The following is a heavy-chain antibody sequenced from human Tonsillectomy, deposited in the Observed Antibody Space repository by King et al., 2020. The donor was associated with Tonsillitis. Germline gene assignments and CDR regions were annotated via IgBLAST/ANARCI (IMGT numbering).Heavy chain of an antibody. D-gene: IGHD3-22*01. CDR1: GITFSDYA. Sequence: VQLVESGGGLVQPGGSLSLSCAASGITFSDYAMIWVRQAPGKGLEWVSAISVTGANTSYADSLKGRFTISRNKSKNTLSLQINSLGAEETALYYCAKDGKNYYDSRGYYFDVQGAYWGQGILVTVAS. CDR2: ISVTGANT. CDR3: AKDGKNYYDSRGYYFDVQGAY. V-gene: IGHV3-23*04. J-gene: IGHJ4*02.